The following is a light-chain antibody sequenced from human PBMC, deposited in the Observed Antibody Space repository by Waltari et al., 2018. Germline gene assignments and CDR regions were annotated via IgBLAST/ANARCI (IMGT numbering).Light chain of an antibody. V-gene: IGKV3-20*01. J-gene: IGKJ1*01. CDR2: GAS. CDR1: QSVSSSY. Sequence: EIVLTQSPGTQSLSPGERATLSCRASQSVSSSYLAWYQQKPGQAPRLLIYGASSRATGIPDRFSGSGSGTDFTLTISRLEPEDSAVYYCQQYGTSPPWTFGQGTKVEIK. CDR3: QQYGTSPPWT.